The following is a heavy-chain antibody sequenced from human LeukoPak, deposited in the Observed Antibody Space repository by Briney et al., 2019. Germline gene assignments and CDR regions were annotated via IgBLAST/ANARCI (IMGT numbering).Heavy chain of an antibody. J-gene: IGHJ4*02. CDR2: IYYSGTT. D-gene: IGHD6-6*01. Sequence: SQTLSLTCTVSGGSIRCSGYDWSWLRQHPGKGLEWIGYIYYSGTTYYNPSLKSRVTISVDTSKNQFSLKLSSVTAADTAVYYCAGSIAARLDYWGQGTLVTVSS. CDR3: AGSIAARLDY. CDR1: GGSIRCSGYD. V-gene: IGHV4-31*03.